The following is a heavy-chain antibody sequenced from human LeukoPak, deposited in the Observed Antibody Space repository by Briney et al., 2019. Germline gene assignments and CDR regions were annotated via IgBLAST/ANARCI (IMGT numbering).Heavy chain of an antibody. CDR3: ANLFLGNYFDY. CDR1: GFTFSSYA. V-gene: IGHV3-23*01. D-gene: IGHD2-21*01. CDR2: ISGSGGRT. J-gene: IGHJ4*02. Sequence: PGGSLRLSCAASGFTFSSYAMSWVRQAPGKGLEWVSAISGSGGRTYHADSVKGRFTISRDNSKNTLYLQMNSLRAEDTAVYYCANLFLGNYFDYWGQGTLVTVSS.